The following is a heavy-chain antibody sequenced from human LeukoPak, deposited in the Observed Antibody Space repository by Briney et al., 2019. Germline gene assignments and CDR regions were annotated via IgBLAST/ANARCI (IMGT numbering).Heavy chain of an antibody. V-gene: IGHV4-59*01. CDR1: GGSISSYY. D-gene: IGHD6-19*01. CDR2: IYYSGST. Sequence: PSETLSLTCTVSGGSISSYYWSWTRQPPGKGLEWIGYIYYSGSTNYNPSLKSRVTISVDTSKNQFSLKLSSVTAADTAVYYCARDLFSSGGDAFDIWGQGTMVTVSS. CDR3: ARDLFSSGGDAFDI. J-gene: IGHJ3*02.